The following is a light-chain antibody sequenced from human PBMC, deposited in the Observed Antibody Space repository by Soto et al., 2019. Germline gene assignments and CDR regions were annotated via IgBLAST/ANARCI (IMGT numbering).Light chain of an antibody. V-gene: IGKV3-11*01. Sequence: EIVLTQSPATLSLSPGERATLSCRASQTVSSSLAWYQQKPGQAPRLLIYEASNRATGIPARFSGSGSGADFTLTISSLEPEDFALYYCQQRSNWPRTFGQGTKVEIK. CDR1: QTVSSS. CDR3: QQRSNWPRT. CDR2: EAS. J-gene: IGKJ1*01.